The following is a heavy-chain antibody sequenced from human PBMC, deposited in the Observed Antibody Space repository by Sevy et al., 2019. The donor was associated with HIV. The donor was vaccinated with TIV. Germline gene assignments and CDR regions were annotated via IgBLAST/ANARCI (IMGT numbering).Heavy chain of an antibody. CDR1: GFSLSTSGVG. D-gene: IGHD3-10*01. V-gene: IGHV2-5*02. CDR2: IYWDDDK. J-gene: IGHJ4*02. Sequence: SGPTLVNPTQTLTLTCTFSGFSLSTSGVGVGWIRQPPGKALEWLALIYWDDDKHYSPSLKSRLTITKDTSKNQVVLTTANMDPVDTATYDCAHRLWTTFDYWGQGTLVSVSS. CDR3: AHRLWTTFDY.